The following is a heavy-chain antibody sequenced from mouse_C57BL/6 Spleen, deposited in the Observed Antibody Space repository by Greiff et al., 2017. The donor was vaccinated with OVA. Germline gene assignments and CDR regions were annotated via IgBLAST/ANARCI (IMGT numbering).Heavy chain of an antibody. CDR2: IYPRSGNT. CDR1: GYTFTSYG. CDR3: ARWDYGSSYVEYFDV. D-gene: IGHD1-1*01. J-gene: IGHJ1*03. Sequence: QVQLQQSGAELARPGASVKLSCKASGYTFTSYGISWVKQRTGQGLEWIGEIYPRSGNTYYNEKFKGKATLTADKSSSTAYMELRSLTSEDSAVYFCARWDYGSSYVEYFDVWGTGTTVTVSS. V-gene: IGHV1-81*01.